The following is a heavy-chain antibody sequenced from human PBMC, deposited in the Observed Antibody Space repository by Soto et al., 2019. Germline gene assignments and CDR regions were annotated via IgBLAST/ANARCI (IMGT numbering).Heavy chain of an antibody. D-gene: IGHD2-15*01. CDR1: GFTFSDYW. V-gene: IGHV3-74*01. J-gene: IGHJ5*02. Sequence: GGSLRLSCAASGFTFSDYWMHWVCQAPGKGLVWVSRINSDGSSTSYADSVKGRFTISRDNAKNTLYLQMNSLRVEDTALFYCARGGRGIDPWGQGTLVTVSS. CDR3: ARGGRGIDP. CDR2: INSDGSST.